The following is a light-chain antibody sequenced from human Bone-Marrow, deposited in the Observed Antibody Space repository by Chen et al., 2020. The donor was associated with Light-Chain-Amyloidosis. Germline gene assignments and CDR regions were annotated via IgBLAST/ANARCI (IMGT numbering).Light chain of an antibody. Sequence: SYVLTQAPSVSVAPGKTARITCGGNNIGSKSVHWYQQKPGQAPVLVIYYDSDRPSGISERFSGSSSGTTATLTISGVQAEDEADYHCQSADSSGTYEVIFGGGTKLTVL. J-gene: IGLJ2*01. V-gene: IGLV3-21*01. CDR3: QSADSSGTYEVI. CDR1: NIGSKS. CDR2: YDS.